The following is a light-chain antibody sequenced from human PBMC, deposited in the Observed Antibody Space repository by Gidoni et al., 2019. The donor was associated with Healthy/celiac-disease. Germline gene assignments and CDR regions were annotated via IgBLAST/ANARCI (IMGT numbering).Light chain of an antibody. CDR2: DAS. Sequence: DIVLTPSPATLSLSPGERATLSCRASQSVSSYLAWYQQKPGQAPRLLIYDASNRATGIPARFSGSGSGTDFTLTISSLEPEDVAVYYCQQRSNWPPSLTFGGGTKVEIK. V-gene: IGKV3-11*01. CDR3: QQRSNWPPSLT. J-gene: IGKJ4*01. CDR1: QSVSSY.